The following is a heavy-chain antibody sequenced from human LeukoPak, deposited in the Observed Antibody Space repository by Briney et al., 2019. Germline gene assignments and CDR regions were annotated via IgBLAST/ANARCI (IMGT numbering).Heavy chain of an antibody. Sequence: GGSLRLSCAASGFTFSSYEMNWVRQAPGKGLEWVSYISSSGSTIYYADSVKGRFTISRDNSKNTLYLQMNSLRAEDTAVYYCAKVRQESNWGQGTLVTVSS. CDR3: AKVRQESN. J-gene: IGHJ4*02. CDR2: ISSSGSTI. CDR1: GFTFSSYE. V-gene: IGHV3-48*03.